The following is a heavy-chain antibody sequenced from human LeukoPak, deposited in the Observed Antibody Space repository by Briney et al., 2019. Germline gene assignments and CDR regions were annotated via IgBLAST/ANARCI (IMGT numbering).Heavy chain of an antibody. CDR1: GGSITSANW. V-gene: IGHV4-4*02. CDR2: IYHTGNT. CDR3: ARAQPKLELLHYYYMDV. D-gene: IGHD1-7*01. Sequence: SETLSLTCAVSGGSITSANWWSWVRRSPGKGLEWIGEIYHTGNTNYNPSLNSRVSISLDTSKNQFSLRLTSVTAADTAVYYCARAQPKLELLHYYYMDVWGKGTTVTVSS. J-gene: IGHJ6*03.